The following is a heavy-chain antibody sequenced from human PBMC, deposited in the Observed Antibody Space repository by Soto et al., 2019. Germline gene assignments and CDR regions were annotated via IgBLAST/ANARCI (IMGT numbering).Heavy chain of an antibody. V-gene: IGHV2-5*02. Sequence: QITLKESGPTLVKPTQTLTLTCTFSGFSLNTGGVGVGWIRQPPGKALEWLAVIYWDDDKRYSPSLKRRLTITKDTYKNLVVLTMTDLDPVDTSTYFCAHTHWFGDKLDCWGQGTLVTVSS. CDR3: AHTHWFGDKLDC. CDR2: IYWDDDK. J-gene: IGHJ4*02. CDR1: GFSLNTGGVG. D-gene: IGHD3-10*01.